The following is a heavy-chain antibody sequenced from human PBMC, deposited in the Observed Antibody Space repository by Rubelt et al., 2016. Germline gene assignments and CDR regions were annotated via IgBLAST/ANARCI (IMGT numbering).Heavy chain of an antibody. J-gene: IGHJ6*02. V-gene: IGHV4-34*01. CDR2: INHSGST. CDR3: ARVSSSWYYYYYGMDV. Sequence: QVQLQQWGAGLLKPSETLSLTCAVYGWSFSGYYWSWIRQPPGKGLEWIGEINHSGSTNYNPSLKCRVTISVDTSKNQFSLKLSSVTAADTAVYYCARVSSSWYYYYYGMDVWAKGPRSPSP. CDR1: GWSFSGYY. D-gene: IGHD6-13*01.